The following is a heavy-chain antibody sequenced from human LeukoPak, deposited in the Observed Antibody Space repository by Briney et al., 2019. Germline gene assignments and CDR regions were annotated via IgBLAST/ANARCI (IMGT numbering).Heavy chain of an antibody. J-gene: IGHJ4*02. CDR1: GFIFRCYS. D-gene: IGHD6-13*01. CDR2: ISSSSSYI. Sequence: GGSVRLTCAGSGFIFRCYSMNWVRPAAAKGLAWVSSISSSSSYIYYADSVKGRFTISRDNAKNSLYLQMNSLRAEDTAVYYCARVSEQLVFFDYWGQGTLVTVSS. CDR3: ARVSEQLVFFDY. V-gene: IGHV3-21*01.